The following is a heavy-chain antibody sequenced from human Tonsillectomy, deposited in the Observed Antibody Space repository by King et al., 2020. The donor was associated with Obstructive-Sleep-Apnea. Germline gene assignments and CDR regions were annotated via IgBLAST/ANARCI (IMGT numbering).Heavy chain of an antibody. D-gene: IGHD3-3*01. CDR3: ATFSSSSHFDY. J-gene: IGHJ4*02. CDR2: INPHSGDT. Sequence: QLVQSGAEVKKPGASVKVSCKASGYTFTAYLMHWVRQAPGQGLEWMGWINPHSGDTNFLQKVQGRGTMTRDTSISTAYMELTRLRSGDTAVYYCATFSSSSHFDYWGQGTLVTVSS. V-gene: IGHV1-2*02. CDR1: GYTFTAYL.